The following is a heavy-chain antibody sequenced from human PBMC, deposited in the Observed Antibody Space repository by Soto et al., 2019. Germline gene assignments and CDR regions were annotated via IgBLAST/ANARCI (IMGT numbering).Heavy chain of an antibody. D-gene: IGHD6-25*01. J-gene: IGHJ4*02. CDR1: GFTFSIYG. V-gene: IGHV3-30*18. Sequence: QVQLVESGGGVVQPGRSLRLSCAASGFTFSIYGMHWVRQAPGKGLEWVAVISYDGSNQYYAGSVKGRFTISRDNSKNTLYLHMNSLRAEDTAVYYCANLRRDGSKSANDYWGQGTLVTVSS. CDR2: ISYDGSNQ. CDR3: ANLRRDGSKSANDY.